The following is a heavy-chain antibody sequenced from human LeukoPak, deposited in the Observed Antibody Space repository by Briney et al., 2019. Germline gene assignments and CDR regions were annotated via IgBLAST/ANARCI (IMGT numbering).Heavy chain of an antibody. D-gene: IGHD2-15*01. CDR1: GYTFTSYG. J-gene: IGHJ2*01. Sequence: VASVKVSCKASGYTFTSYGISWVRQAPGQGLEWMGWINPNSGDTKYAQKFQGRVTMTRDRSISTAYMELSRLASDDTAVYYCARDHEGYCSGGSCYSDWGRGTLVTVSS. V-gene: IGHV1-2*02. CDR2: INPNSGDT. CDR3: ARDHEGYCSGGSCYSD.